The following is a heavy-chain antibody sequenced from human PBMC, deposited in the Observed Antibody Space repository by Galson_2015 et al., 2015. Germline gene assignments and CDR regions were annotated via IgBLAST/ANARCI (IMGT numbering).Heavy chain of an antibody. V-gene: IGHV3-30*18. CDR1: GFTFSSYG. Sequence: SLRLSCAASGFTFSSYGMHWVRQAPGKGLEWVAVISYDGSNKYYADSVKGRFTISRDNSKNTLYLQMNSLRAEDTAVYYCAKDRIAVDGTLDYWGQGTLVTVSS. D-gene: IGHD6-19*01. J-gene: IGHJ4*02. CDR3: AKDRIAVDGTLDY. CDR2: ISYDGSNK.